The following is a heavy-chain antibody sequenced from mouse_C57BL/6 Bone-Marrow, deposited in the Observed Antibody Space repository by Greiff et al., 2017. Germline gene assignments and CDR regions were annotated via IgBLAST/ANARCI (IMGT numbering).Heavy chain of an antibody. CDR3: TRNYDGYLPWGDY. D-gene: IGHD2-3*01. J-gene: IGHJ4*01. V-gene: IGHV1-5*01. Sequence: RPGQGLEWIGAIYPGNSDTSYNQKFKGKAKLTAVTSASTAYMELSSLTNEDSAVYYCTRNYDGYLPWGDYWGQGTSVTVSS. CDR2: IYPGNSDT.